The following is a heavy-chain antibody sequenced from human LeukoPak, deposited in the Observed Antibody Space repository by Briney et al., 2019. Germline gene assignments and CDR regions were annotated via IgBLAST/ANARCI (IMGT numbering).Heavy chain of an antibody. D-gene: IGHD4-17*01. CDR3: ARGATTTRFGRFDP. CDR1: GFTFSSYS. Sequence: GGSLRLSCAASGFTFSSYSMNWVRQAPGKGLEWVSYISSSGSTIYYADSVKGRFAISRNNAKKSLFLQMNSLRAEDTAVYYCARGATTTRFGRFDPWGQGTLVIVSS. J-gene: IGHJ5*02. V-gene: IGHV3-48*04. CDR2: ISSSGSTI.